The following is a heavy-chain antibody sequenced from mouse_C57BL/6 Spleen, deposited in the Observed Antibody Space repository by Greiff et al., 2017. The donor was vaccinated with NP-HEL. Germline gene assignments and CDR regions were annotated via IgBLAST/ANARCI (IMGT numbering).Heavy chain of an antibody. CDR3: ARERQDYFDY. J-gene: IGHJ2*01. CDR2: ISSGSSTI. CDR1: GFTFRDYG. V-gene: IGHV5-17*01. Sequence: EVQLVESGGGLVKPGGSLKLSCAASGFTFRDYGMHWVRQAPEKGLEWVAYISSGSSTIYYADTVKGRFTISRDNAKNTLFLQMTSLRSEDTAMYYCARERQDYFDYWGQGTTLTVSS. D-gene: IGHD6-1*01.